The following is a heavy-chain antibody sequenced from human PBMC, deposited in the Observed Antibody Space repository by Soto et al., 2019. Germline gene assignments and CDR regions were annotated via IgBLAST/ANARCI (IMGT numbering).Heavy chain of an antibody. V-gene: IGHV4-61*01. Sequence: PSETLSLTCTVSGGSVSSGSYYWSWIRQPPGKGLEWIGYIYYSGSTNYNPSLKSRVTISVDTSKNQFSLKLSSVTAADTAVYYCARFLFYYDFWSSYNPMESFDYWGQGTLVSVSS. CDR3: ARFLFYYDFWSSYNPMESFDY. CDR2: IYYSGST. CDR1: GGSVSSGSYY. J-gene: IGHJ4*02. D-gene: IGHD3-3*01.